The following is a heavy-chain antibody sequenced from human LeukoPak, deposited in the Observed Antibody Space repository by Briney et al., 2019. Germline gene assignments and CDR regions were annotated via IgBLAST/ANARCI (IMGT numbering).Heavy chain of an antibody. V-gene: IGHV3-30*18. D-gene: IGHD6-13*01. J-gene: IGHJ4*02. CDR1: GFTFSSYG. CDR3: AKSGGREAAGMFDY. CDR2: ISYDGSNK. Sequence: PGRSLRLSCAASGFTFSSYGMHWVRQAPGKGLEWVAVISYDGSNKYYADSVKGRFTISRDNSKNTLYLQMNSLRAEDTAVYYCAKSGGREAAGMFDYWGQGTLATVSS.